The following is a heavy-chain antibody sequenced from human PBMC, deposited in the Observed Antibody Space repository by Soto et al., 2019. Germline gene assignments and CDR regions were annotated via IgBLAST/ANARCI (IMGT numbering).Heavy chain of an antibody. V-gene: IGHV3-30*14. D-gene: IGHD3-22*01. CDR3: ATVTPRHNLYYFTGLDF. CDR2: ISYAGSNT. Sequence: QVHLVESGGGVVQPGKSLRLSCVASGFTFDTYGIHWVRQAPDKRLQWVALISYAGSNTYNADSVRGRFNMSRDNSKNALELQINTLRPQHTGVHYCATVTPRHNLYYFTGLDFFGQGTSVSFSS. CDR1: GFTFDTYG. J-gene: IGHJ6*02.